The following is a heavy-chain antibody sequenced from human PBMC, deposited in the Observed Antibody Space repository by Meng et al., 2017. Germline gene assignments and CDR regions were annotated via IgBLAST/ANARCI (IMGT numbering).Heavy chain of an antibody. CDR2: INHSGST. Sequence: ESLKISCAVYGGSFSGYYWSWIRQPPGKGLEWIGEINHSGSTNYNPSLKSRVTISVDTSKYQFSLKLSSVTAADTAVYYCARGRWNYYVYWGQGTLVTVSS. D-gene: IGHD1-1*01. CDR1: GGSFSGYY. V-gene: IGHV4-34*01. CDR3: ARGRWNYYVY. J-gene: IGHJ4*02.